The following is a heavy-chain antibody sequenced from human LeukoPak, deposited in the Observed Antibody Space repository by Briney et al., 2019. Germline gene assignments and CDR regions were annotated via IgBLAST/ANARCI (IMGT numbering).Heavy chain of an antibody. CDR3: ARGPNSNWSGLDF. CDR1: GFSFSGHW. D-gene: IGHD6-6*01. Sequence: GVLRLSCTASGFSFSGHWMHWARQLPGKGLVWASRISPTGSTTSYADSVKGRFTVSRDNAKNTLYLQVNNLRAEDTAVYYCARGPNSNWSGLDFWGQGTLLTVSS. CDR2: ISPTGSTT. J-gene: IGHJ4*02. V-gene: IGHV3-74*01.